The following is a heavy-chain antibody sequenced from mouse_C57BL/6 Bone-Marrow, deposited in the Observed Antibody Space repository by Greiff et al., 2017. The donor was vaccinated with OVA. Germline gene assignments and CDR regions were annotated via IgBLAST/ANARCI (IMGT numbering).Heavy chain of an antibody. CDR2: IYPRSGNT. V-gene: IGHV1-81*01. Sequence: VKLMESGAELARPGASVKLSCKASGYTFTSYGISWVKQRTGQGLEWIGEIYPRSGNTYYNEKFKGKATLTADKSSSTAYMELRSLTSEDSAVYFCARDDGYPYYYAMDYWGQGTSVTVSS. CDR3: ARDDGYPYYYAMDY. CDR1: GYTFTSYG. J-gene: IGHJ4*01. D-gene: IGHD2-3*01.